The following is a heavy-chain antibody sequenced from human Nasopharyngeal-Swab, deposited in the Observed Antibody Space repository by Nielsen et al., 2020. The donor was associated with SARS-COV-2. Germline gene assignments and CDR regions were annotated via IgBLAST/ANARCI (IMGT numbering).Heavy chain of an antibody. V-gene: IGHV3-48*03. J-gene: IGHJ3*02. CDR1: GFTFSSYE. CDR3: ARASLSGSSTGRRAFDI. D-gene: IGHD1-26*01. Sequence: GESLKISCAASGFTFSSYEMNWVRQAPGKGLEWVSYISSSGSTIYYADSVKGRFTISRDNAKNSLYLQMNSLRAEDTAVYYCARASLSGSSTGRRAFDIWGQGTMVTVSS. CDR2: ISSSGSTI.